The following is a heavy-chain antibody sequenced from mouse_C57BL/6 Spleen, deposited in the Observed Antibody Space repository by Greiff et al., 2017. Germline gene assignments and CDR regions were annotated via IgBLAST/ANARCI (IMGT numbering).Heavy chain of an antibody. J-gene: IGHJ3*01. CDR1: GYTFTSYG. CDR2: IYPRSGNT. D-gene: IGHD1-1*01. V-gene: IGHV1-81*01. CDR3: SVDWFAY. Sequence: QVQLQQSGAELARPGASVKLSCKASGYTFTSYGISWVKQRTGQGLEWIGEIYPRSGNTYYNEKFKGKATLTADKSSSTAYMELRSLTSEDSAVYFCSVDWFAYWGQGTLVTVSA.